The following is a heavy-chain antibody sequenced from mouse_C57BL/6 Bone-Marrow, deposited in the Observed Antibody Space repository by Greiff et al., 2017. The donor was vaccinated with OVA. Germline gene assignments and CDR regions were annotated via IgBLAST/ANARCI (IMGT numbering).Heavy chain of an antibody. Sequence: QVQLQQPGAELVKPGASVKMSCKASGYTFTSYWITWVKQRPGQGLEWIGDIYPGSGSTNYTEKFKGKATLTVDTSSSTAYMQLSSLTSEDSAVYYCARGEYSDYAGFAYWGQGTLVTVSA. J-gene: IGHJ3*01. CDR2: IYPGSGST. CDR1: GYTFTSYW. CDR3: ARGEYSDYAGFAY. V-gene: IGHV1-55*01. D-gene: IGHD2-13*01.